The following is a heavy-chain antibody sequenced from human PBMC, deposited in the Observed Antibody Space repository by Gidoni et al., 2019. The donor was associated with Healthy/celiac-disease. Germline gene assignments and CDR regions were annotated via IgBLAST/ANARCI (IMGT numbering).Heavy chain of an antibody. Sequence: QVQLVQSGAEVKKHGASVKVSCKASGYTFTGYYMHWVRQAPGQGLEWMGRINPTSGGTNYAQKFQGRVTMTRDTSISTAYMELSRLRSDDTAVYYCARGLSLGELSFDYWGQGTLVTVSS. J-gene: IGHJ4*02. V-gene: IGHV1-2*06. D-gene: IGHD3-16*02. CDR3: ARGLSLGELSFDY. CDR2: INPTSGGT. CDR1: GYTFTGYY.